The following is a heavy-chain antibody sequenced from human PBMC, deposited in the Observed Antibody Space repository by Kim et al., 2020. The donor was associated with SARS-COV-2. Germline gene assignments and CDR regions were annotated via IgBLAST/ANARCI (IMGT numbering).Heavy chain of an antibody. CDR3: ARDYRQCDYFDY. CDR2: ISYDGSNK. V-gene: IGHV3-33*05. D-gene: IGHD4-4*01. Sequence: GGSLRLSCAASGFTFSSYGMHWVRQAPGKGLEWVAVISYDGSNKYYADSVKGRFTISRDNSKNTLYLQMNSLRAEDTAVYYCARDYRQCDYFDYWGQGTLVTVSS. CDR1: GFTFSSYG. J-gene: IGHJ4*02.